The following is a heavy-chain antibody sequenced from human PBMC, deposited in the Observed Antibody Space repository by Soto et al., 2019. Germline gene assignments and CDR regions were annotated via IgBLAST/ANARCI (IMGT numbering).Heavy chain of an antibody. D-gene: IGHD2-2*01. Sequence: QVQLVQSGAEVKKPGASVKVSCKASGYTFTSYAMHWVRQAPGQRLEWMGWINAGNGNTKYSQKFQGRVTITRDTSASTAYMELSSLRSEDTAVYYCERGWVVPAALGAFDIWGQGTMVTVSS. J-gene: IGHJ3*02. V-gene: IGHV1-3*01. CDR2: INAGNGNT. CDR1: GYTFTSYA. CDR3: ERGWVVPAALGAFDI.